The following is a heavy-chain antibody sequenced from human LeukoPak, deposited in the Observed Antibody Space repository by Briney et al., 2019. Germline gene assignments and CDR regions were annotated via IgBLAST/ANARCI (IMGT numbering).Heavy chain of an antibody. CDR2: IYYSVST. J-gene: IGHJ4*02. Sequence: PSETLSLTCTVSGGSISSGDYYWSWIRQPPGKGLEWIGYIYYSVSTNYSPSLKSRATISIDASKNQFSLKLTSVTAADTAVYYCARDLGGSKWGQGTLVTVSS. CDR1: GGSISSGDYY. CDR3: ARDLGGSK. V-gene: IGHV4-61*08.